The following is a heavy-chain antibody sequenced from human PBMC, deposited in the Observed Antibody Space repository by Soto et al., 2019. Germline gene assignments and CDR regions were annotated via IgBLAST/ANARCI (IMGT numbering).Heavy chain of an antibody. V-gene: IGHV1-69*02. Sequence: QVHLVQSGAEVKKPGSSVKVSCKASGGTFSNYSINWVRQAPGQGLEWMGRIIPFLGVVNSAQKFQGKVTITADKSTSTAYMELSSLRSEDTAVYYCARVRDYEGDYFDSWSQGTLVTVSS. CDR2: IIPFLGVV. CDR1: GGTFSNYS. D-gene: IGHD4-17*01. J-gene: IGHJ4*02. CDR3: ARVRDYEGDYFDS.